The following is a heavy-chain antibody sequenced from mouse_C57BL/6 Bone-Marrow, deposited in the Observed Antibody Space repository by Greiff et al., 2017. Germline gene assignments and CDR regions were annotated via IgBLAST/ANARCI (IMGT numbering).Heavy chain of an antibody. D-gene: IGHD2-2*01. V-gene: IGHV14-4*01. CDR2: IDPENGDT. J-gene: IGHJ3*01. CDR3: TTIYYGYALFAY. Sequence: VQLQQSGAELVRPGASVTLSCTASGFNIKDDYMHWVQQRPEQGLEWIGWIDPENGDTEYASKFQGKATITADTSSNTAYLQLSSLTSEDTAVYYCTTIYYGYALFAYWGQGTLVTVSA. CDR1: GFNIKDDY.